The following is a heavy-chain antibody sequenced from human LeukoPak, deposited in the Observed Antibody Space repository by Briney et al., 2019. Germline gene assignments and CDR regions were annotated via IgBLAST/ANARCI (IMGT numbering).Heavy chain of an antibody. Sequence: PGGSLRLSCAASGFTFSSYAMHWVRQAPGKGLEWVAVISYDGSNKYYADSVKGRFTISRDNSKNTLYLQMNSLRAEDTAVYYCARDSGVYYDSSGYPDYWGQGTLVTVSS. J-gene: IGHJ4*02. CDR3: ARDSGVYYDSSGYPDY. CDR2: ISYDGSNK. V-gene: IGHV3-30*01. CDR1: GFTFSSYA. D-gene: IGHD3-22*01.